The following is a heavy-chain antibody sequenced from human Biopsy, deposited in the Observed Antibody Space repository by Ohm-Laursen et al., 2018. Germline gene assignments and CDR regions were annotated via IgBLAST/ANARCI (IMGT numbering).Heavy chain of an antibody. V-gene: IGHV4-61*08. CDR2: IFYSGTT. CDR3: ARAYYYGAGSFYSPWMEV. CDR1: GASVNTFDFY. D-gene: IGHD3-10*01. J-gene: IGHJ6*02. Sequence: TLSLTCTVSGASVNTFDFYWAWIRQPPGKGLEWIGYIFYSGTTKYNPSLQRRVRLSLDTANNQFSLTLRSVSAADTATYYCARAYYYGAGSFYSPWMEVWGQGITVSVS.